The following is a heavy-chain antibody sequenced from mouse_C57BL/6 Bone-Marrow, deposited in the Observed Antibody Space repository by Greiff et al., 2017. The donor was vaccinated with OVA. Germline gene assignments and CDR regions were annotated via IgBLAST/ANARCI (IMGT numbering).Heavy chain of an antibody. CDR2: IWSGGST. J-gene: IGHJ2*02. CDR1: GFSLTSYG. CDR3: ASTVVATDFDY. Sequence: QVQLKQSGPGLVQPSQSLSITCTVSGFSLTSYGVHWVRQSPGKGLEWLGVIWSGGSTDYNAAFISRLSISKDNSKSKVFFKMNSRQADDTAIYYCASTVVATDFDYWGQGTSLTVSS. D-gene: IGHD1-1*01. V-gene: IGHV2-2*01.